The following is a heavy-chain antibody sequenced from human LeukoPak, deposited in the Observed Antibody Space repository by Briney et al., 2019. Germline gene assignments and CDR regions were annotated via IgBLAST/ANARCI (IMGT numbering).Heavy chain of an antibody. J-gene: IGHJ4*02. V-gene: IGHV3-21*01. D-gene: IGHD4-23*01. CDR2: ISSSSNYI. CDR3: ATDDYGGLDY. Sequence: GGSLRLSCAASGFTFSTYRMNWVRQAPGEGLEWVSSISSSSNYIYYADSVKGRFTISRDNAKNSLSLQLNSLRAEDTAVYYCATDDYGGLDYWGQGTLVTVSS. CDR1: GFTFSTYR.